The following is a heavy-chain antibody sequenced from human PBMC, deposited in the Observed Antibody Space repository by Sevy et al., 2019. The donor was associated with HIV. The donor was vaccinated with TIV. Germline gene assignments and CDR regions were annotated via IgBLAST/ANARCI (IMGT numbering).Heavy chain of an antibody. CDR2: ISGSGGST. CDR1: GFTFSSYA. Sequence: GGSLSLSCAASGFTFSSYAMSWVRQAPGKGLEWVSAISGSGGSTYYADSVKGRFTISRDNSKNTLYLQMNSLRAEDTAVYYCAKTRATGLLKTAQDYWGQGTLVTVSS. J-gene: IGHJ4*02. V-gene: IGHV3-23*01. CDR3: AKTRATGLLKTAQDY.